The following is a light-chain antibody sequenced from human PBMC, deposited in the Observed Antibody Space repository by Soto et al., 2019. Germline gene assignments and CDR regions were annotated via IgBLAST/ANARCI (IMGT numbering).Light chain of an antibody. J-gene: IGKJ2*01. CDR2: KAS. V-gene: IGKV1-5*03. CDR3: KQYKAYSYT. Sequence: DIQMTQSPSTLSASVGDRVTITCRASQSLNIWLAWYQQKPGKAPKLLISKASSLASGVPSRFSGSGSGTEFTLTINSLQPDDFATYYCKQYKAYSYTFGQGTKLEMK. CDR1: QSLNIW.